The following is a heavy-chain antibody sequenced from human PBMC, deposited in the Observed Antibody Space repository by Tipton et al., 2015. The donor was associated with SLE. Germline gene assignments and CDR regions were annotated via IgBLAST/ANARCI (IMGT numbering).Heavy chain of an antibody. V-gene: IGHV4-59*01. Sequence: PGLVKPSETLSVTCTVSGDSINEYYWSWIRQPPGKGLEWIGYIFYSGASHHNPSLKSRVTFSVDTSKNQFSLNLTSVTAADTAVYYCARVSRDFRLGPIDIWGQGTMVTVSS. CDR3: ARVSRDFRLGPIDI. J-gene: IGHJ3*02. CDR1: GDSINEYY. CDR2: IFYSGAS. D-gene: IGHD5-24*01.